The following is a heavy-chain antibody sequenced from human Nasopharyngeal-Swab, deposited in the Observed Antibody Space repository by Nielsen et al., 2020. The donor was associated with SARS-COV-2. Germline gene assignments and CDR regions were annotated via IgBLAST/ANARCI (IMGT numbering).Heavy chain of an antibody. CDR2: INHSGST. D-gene: IGHD2-2*01. CDR3: VRGLSGIVPAPILGLGPFYSYYYMDV. Sequence: WIRQPPGKGLEWIAEINHSGSTNYNPSLKSRVTISVDTSKNQFSLKLSSVTAADTAVYYCVRGLSGIVPAPILGLGPFYSYYYMDVWGKGTTVTVSS. V-gene: IGHV4-34*01. J-gene: IGHJ6*03.